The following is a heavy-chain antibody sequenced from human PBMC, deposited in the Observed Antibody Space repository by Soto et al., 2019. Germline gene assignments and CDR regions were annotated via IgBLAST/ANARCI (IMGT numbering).Heavy chain of an antibody. CDR2: INSDGSST. CDR3: ARGGTSMIVVGAFDD. V-gene: IGHV3-74*01. D-gene: IGHD3-22*01. J-gene: IGHJ4*02. CDR1: GFTFSAYW. Sequence: EVQLEESGGGLVQPGESLRLSCAASGFTFSAYWMTWVRQAPGKGLVWVSRINSDGSSTNYADSVKGRFTISRDKAKNSLYLQMNSLRAEDTAVYHCARGGTSMIVVGAFDDWGQGALVTVSS.